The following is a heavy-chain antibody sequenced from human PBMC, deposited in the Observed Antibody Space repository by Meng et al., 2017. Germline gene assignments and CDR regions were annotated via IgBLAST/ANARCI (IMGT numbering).Heavy chain of an antibody. D-gene: IGHD3-10*01. J-gene: IGHJ4*02. Sequence: QVQLQSSVVVLLKPWGTLSLTGAVYGGLFSGYYWCWIRQHPGEELEWIGEINHSGSTNYNPSLKSRVTILVETSKNQFSLKLSSVTAADTAVYYCARGRTITMVRGVIDYWGQGTLVTVSS. CDR3: ARGRTITMVRGVIDY. CDR2: INHSGST. V-gene: IGHV4-34*01. CDR1: GGLFSGYY.